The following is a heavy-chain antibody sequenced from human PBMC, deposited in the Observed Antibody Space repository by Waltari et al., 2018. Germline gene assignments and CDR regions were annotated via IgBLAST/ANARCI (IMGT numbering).Heavy chain of an antibody. CDR3: ARVGRATLTHYWYFDL. CDR2: IYYSGST. J-gene: IGHJ2*01. D-gene: IGHD5-12*01. Sequence: QLQLQESGPGLVKPSETLSLTCTVSGGSISSSSYDWGWSRQPPGKGLEWIGIIYYSGSTYYNPSLKSRVTISVDTSKNQFSLKLSSVTAADTAVYYCARVGRATLTHYWYFDLWGRGTLVTVSS. V-gene: IGHV4-39*07. CDR1: GGSISSSSYD.